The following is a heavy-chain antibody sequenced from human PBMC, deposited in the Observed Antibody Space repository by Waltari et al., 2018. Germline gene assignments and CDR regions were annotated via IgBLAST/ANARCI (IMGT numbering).Heavy chain of an antibody. D-gene: IGHD3-22*01. V-gene: IGHV4-38-2*01. CDR3: ARSSGYYSFSY. CDR2: IFHSGKT. CDR1: GYSISGYF. Sequence: QVQMQESRPGLVKPSETLSLNCDVSGYSISGYFWGWIRQPPGKGLEWIGSIFHSGKTYYNPSLKSRVTLSVDTSKNQISLKLSSVTAADTAVYYCARSSGYYSFSYWGQGTLVTVSS. J-gene: IGHJ4*02.